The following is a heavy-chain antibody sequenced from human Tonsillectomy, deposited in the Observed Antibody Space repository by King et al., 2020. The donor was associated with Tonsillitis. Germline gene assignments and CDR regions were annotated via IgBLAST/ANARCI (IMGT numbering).Heavy chain of an antibody. CDR3: ARGVLNTSWGMDV. Sequence: VQLVESGGGLVKPGGSLRLSCAASGFTFSSYSMNWFRQAPGKGLEWVSSISYSSSYIYYADSVKGRFTISRDNAKNSLYLQMNSLRAGDTAVYYCARGVLNTSWGMDVWGQGTTVTVSS. CDR2: ISYSSSYI. D-gene: IGHD2-2*01. J-gene: IGHJ6*02. V-gene: IGHV3-21*01. CDR1: GFTFSSYS.